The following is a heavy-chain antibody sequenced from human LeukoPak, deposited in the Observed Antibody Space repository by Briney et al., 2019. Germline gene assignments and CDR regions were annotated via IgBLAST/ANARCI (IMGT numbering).Heavy chain of an antibody. D-gene: IGHD1-26*01. J-gene: IGHJ3*02. CDR3: TTGELGAFDI. CDR2: VKSKTNGGTT. Sequence: PGGSLRLSCAASGFTFSNAWMSWVRQAPGKGLEWVGRVKSKTNGGTTDYVAPVKGRFLISRDDSKNTVYLRMNSLRTEDTAVYYCTTGELGAFDIWGQGTMVTVAS. V-gene: IGHV3-15*01. CDR1: GFTFSNAW.